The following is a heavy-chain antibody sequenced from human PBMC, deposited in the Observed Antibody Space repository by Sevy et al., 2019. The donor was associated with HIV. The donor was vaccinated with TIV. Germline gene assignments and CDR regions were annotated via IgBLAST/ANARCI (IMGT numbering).Heavy chain of an antibody. D-gene: IGHD1-26*01. J-gene: IGHJ4*02. CDR1: GFTFSSYS. V-gene: IGHV3-48*01. CDR3: AREELVRVGATGRFDY. CDR2: ISSSSSTI. Sequence: GGSLRLSCAASGFTFSSYSMNWVRQAPGKGLEWVSYISSSSSTIYYADSVKGRFTISRDNAKNSLYLQMNSLRSEDTAVYYCAREELVRVGATGRFDYWGQGTLVTVSS.